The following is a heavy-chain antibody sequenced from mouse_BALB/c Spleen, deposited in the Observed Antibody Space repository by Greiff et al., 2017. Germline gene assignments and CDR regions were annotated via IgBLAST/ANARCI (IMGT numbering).Heavy chain of an antibody. V-gene: IGHV5-6-5*01. J-gene: IGHJ4*01. Sequence: EVQLQESGGGLVKPGGSLKLSCAASGFTFSSYAMSWVRQTPEKRLEWVASISSGGSTYYPDSVKGRFTISRDNARNILYLQMSSLRSEDTAMYYCARGGPLLRLRGNAMDYWGQGTSVTVSS. D-gene: IGHD1-2*01. CDR3: ARGGPLLRLRGNAMDY. CDR2: ISSGGST. CDR1: GFTFSSYA.